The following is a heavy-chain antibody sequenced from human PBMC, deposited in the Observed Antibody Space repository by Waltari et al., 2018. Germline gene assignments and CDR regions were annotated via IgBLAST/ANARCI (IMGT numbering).Heavy chain of an antibody. V-gene: IGHV4-39*01. CDR2: IYYSGST. D-gene: IGHD6-19*01. CDR3: ARRIAVAGHYYYYGMDV. CDR1: GGSLSSSSYY. Sequence: QLQLQESGPGLVKPSETLSLTCTVSGGSLSSSSYYWGWIRQPPGKGLEWIGSIYYSGSTYYNPSLKSRVTISVDTSKNQFSLKLSSVTAADTAVYYCARRIAVAGHYYYYGMDVWGQGTTVTVSS. J-gene: IGHJ6*02.